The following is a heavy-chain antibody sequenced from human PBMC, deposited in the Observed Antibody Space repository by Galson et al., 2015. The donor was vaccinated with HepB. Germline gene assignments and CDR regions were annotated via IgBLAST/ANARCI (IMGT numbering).Heavy chain of an antibody. Sequence: SLRLSCAASGFTFSSYWMSWVRQAPGKGLEWVANIKQDGSEKYYVDSVKGRFTITRDNTKSSLYMQMNSLRAEDTAVYYCVRACGKWLSTGTHFDYWGQGTQVTVSS. D-gene: IGHD5-12*01. V-gene: IGHV3-7*03. CDR1: GFTFSSYW. CDR2: IKQDGSEK. CDR3: VRACGKWLSTGTHFDY. J-gene: IGHJ4*02.